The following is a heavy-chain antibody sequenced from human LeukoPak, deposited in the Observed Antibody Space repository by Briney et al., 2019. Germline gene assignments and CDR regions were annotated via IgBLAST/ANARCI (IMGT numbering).Heavy chain of an antibody. CDR2: IRYDGSNK. V-gene: IGHV3-30*02. J-gene: IGHJ3*02. Sequence: GGSLRLSCAASGFTFSSYGMHWVRQAPGKGLEWVAFIRYDGSNKYYADSVKGRFTISRDNSKNTLYLQMNSLRAEDTAVYYCARASGPRGSLDAFDIWGQGTMVTVSS. CDR3: ARASGPRGSLDAFDI. CDR1: GFTFSSYG. D-gene: IGHD1-26*01.